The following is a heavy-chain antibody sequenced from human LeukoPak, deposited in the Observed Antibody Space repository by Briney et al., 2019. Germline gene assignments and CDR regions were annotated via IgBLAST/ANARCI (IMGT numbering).Heavy chain of an antibody. J-gene: IGHJ6*01. CDR3: ARAGTSSPYYYYGMDV. D-gene: IGHD6-13*01. Sequence: SETLSLTCTVSGGSISSYYWSWIRQPAGKGLEWIGRIYYSGSTNYNPSLKSRVTMSVDTSKNQFSLKLSSVTAADTAVYYCARAGTSSPYYYYGMDVWGQGTTVTVSS. V-gene: IGHV4-4*07. CDR2: IYYSGST. CDR1: GGSISSYY.